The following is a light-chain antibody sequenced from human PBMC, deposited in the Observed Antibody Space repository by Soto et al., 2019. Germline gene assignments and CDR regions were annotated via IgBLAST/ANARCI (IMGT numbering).Light chain of an antibody. J-gene: IGKJ2*01. CDR1: QSISSW. CDR3: QPYDSYPST. V-gene: IGKV1-5*03. Sequence: DIQMTQSPSTLSASVGDRVTITCRASQSISSWLAWYQQKPGKAPKVRIYKASSLESGVPPRFSGSGSGTEFTLTFSSLQPGDFAPYYCQPYDSYPSTFGQGTKLEIK. CDR2: KAS.